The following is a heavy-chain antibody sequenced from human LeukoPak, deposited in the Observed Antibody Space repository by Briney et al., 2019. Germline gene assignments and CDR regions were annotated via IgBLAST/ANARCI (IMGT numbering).Heavy chain of an antibody. V-gene: IGHV1-18*01. CDR2: ISAYNGNT. CDR1: GYTFTSYG. CDR3: ARDGVEYGSGSYFDY. Sequence: ASVKVSCKASGYTFTSYGISWVRRAPGQGLEWMGWISAYNGNTNYAQKLQGRVTMTTDTSTSTAYMELRSLRSDDTAVYYCARDGVEYGSGSYFDYWGQGTLVTVSS. J-gene: IGHJ4*02. D-gene: IGHD3-10*01.